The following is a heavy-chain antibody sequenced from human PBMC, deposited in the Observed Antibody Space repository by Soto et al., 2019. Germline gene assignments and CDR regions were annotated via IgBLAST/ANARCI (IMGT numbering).Heavy chain of an antibody. CDR3: ARQPAYGDYDYYYMDV. CDR1: GYSFTSYW. D-gene: IGHD4-17*01. J-gene: IGHJ6*03. CDR2: IYPGDSDT. Sequence: PGAALKISCKGSGYSFTSYWIGWVRQMPGKGLEWMGIIYPGDSDTRYSPSFQGQVTISADKSISTAYLQWSSLKASDTAMYYCARQPAYGDYDYYYMDVWGKGTTVTVSS. V-gene: IGHV5-51*01.